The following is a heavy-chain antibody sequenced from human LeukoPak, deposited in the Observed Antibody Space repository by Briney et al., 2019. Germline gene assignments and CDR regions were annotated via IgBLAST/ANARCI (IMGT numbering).Heavy chain of an antibody. V-gene: IGHV5-51*01. J-gene: IGHJ5*02. Sequence: GESLKISCKGSGSTFTNYWIGWVRQLPGRGLELMGTIYPGDSDTRYSPSFQGQVTISADKSISTAYLQWSSLKASDAAIYYCARRAPSQIWFDPWGQGTLVTVSS. CDR1: GSTFTNYW. CDR2: IYPGDSDT. CDR3: ARRAPSQIWFDP.